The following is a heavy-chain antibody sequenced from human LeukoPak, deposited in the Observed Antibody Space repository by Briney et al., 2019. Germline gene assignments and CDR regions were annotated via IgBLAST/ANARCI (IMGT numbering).Heavy chain of an antibody. Sequence: ASVKVSCKVSGYTLTELSMHWVRPAPGKGLEWMGGLDPEDGETIYAQKFQGRVTMTEDTSTDTAYMELSSLRSEDTAVYYCATDNPLRFLGPDDAFDIWGQGTMVTVSS. D-gene: IGHD3-3*01. CDR2: LDPEDGET. J-gene: IGHJ3*02. CDR3: ATDNPLRFLGPDDAFDI. CDR1: GYTLTELS. V-gene: IGHV1-24*01.